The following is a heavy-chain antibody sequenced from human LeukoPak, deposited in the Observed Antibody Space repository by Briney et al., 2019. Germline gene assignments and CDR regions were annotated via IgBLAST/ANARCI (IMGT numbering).Heavy chain of an antibody. CDR2: INHGGST. Sequence: SETLSLTCAFYGGSFSGYYWTWIRQPPGRGLEWIGEINHGGSTNYNPSLKSRVAISVDASKNQFSPKLTSVSAADTAVYYCARGIAAVGDNWFDPWGQGTLVTVSS. V-gene: IGHV4-34*01. D-gene: IGHD6-13*01. CDR3: ARGIAAVGDNWFDP. J-gene: IGHJ5*02. CDR1: GGSFSGYY.